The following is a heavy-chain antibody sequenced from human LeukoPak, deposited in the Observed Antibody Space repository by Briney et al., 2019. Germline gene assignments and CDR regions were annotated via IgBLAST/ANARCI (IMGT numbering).Heavy chain of an antibody. V-gene: IGHV4-61*02. D-gene: IGHD1-7*01. Sequence: PSQTLSLTCTVSGGSISSGSYYWSWIRQPAGKGLEWIGRIYTSGSTNYNPSLKSRVTISVDTSKNQFSLKLSSVTAADTAVYYCARHHQITGTWNWGQGTLVTVSS. CDR1: GGSISSGSYY. CDR2: IYTSGST. J-gene: IGHJ4*02. CDR3: ARHHQITGTWN.